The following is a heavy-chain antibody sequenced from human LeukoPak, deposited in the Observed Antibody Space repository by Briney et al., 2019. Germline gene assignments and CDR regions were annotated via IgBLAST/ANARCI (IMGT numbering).Heavy chain of an antibody. CDR1: GFTFSSYA. D-gene: IGHD4-11*01. CDR3: ARLMTTVTTYYYYAMDV. Sequence: GRSLRLSCAASGFTFSSYAMHWVRQAPGKGLEWVAVISYDGSNKYYADSVKGRFTISRDNSKNTLYLQMNSLRAEDTAIYYCARLMTTVTTYYYYAMDVWGQGTTVTISS. J-gene: IGHJ6*02. CDR2: ISYDGSNK. V-gene: IGHV3-30-3*01.